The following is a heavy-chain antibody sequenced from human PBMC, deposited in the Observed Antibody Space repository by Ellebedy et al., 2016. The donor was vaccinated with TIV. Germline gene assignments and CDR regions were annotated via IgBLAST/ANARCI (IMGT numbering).Heavy chain of an antibody. J-gene: IGHJ4*02. CDR3: VGDGSYDYGDY. Sequence: GEFLKISCAASGFTFSNYWMHWVRQAPGKGLDWVSRIYNDGSSKSYADSVEGRFTISRDNPKNTVYLQMNSLRVEDTAVYDCVGDGSYDYGDYWGQGTTVTVSS. D-gene: IGHD3-16*01. CDR2: IYNDGSSK. CDR1: GFTFSNYW. V-gene: IGHV3-74*01.